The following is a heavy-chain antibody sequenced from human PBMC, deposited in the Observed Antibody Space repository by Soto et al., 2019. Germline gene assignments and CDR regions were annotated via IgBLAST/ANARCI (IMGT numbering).Heavy chain of an antibody. CDR3: ARDQLEGNWFDP. D-gene: IGHD1-1*01. V-gene: IGHV4-30-2*01. CDR2: IYHSGST. CDR1: GGSISSGGYS. Sequence: QLQLQESVSGLVRPSQTLSLTCAVSGGSISSGGYSWNWIRQPPGKGLEWIGYIYHSGSTLYNPSHKSRVTISVDKSKNQFSLKLSSVTAADTAVYYCARDQLEGNWFDPWGQGTLVTVA. J-gene: IGHJ5*02.